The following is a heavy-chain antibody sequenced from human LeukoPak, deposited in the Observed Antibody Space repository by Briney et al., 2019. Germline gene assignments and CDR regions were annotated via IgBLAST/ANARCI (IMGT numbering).Heavy chain of an antibody. V-gene: IGHV4-4*07. CDR2: IYTSGST. Sequence: SETLSLTRTVSGGSISSYYWSWIRQPAGKGLEWIGRIYTSGSTNYNPSLKSRVTMSVDTSKNQFSLKLSSVTAADTAVYYCAREQVEYSSSWYTIFDYWGQGTLVTVSS. CDR3: AREQVEYSSSWYTIFDY. D-gene: IGHD6-13*01. CDR1: GGSISSYY. J-gene: IGHJ4*02.